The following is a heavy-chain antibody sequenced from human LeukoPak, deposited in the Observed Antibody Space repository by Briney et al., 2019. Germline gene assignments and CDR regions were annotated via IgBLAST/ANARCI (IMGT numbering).Heavy chain of an antibody. Sequence: GGSLRLSCAASGFTFSSYWMNWVRQAPGKGLVWVSRIASDGSSTTYADSVKGRFSISRDNAKNTLYLQMNSLRVEDTAVYYCAKDQTVGPTTRPHLFDYWGQGTLVSVSS. V-gene: IGHV3-74*01. J-gene: IGHJ4*02. D-gene: IGHD1-26*01. CDR3: AKDQTVGPTTRPHLFDY. CDR1: GFTFSSYW. CDR2: IASDGSST.